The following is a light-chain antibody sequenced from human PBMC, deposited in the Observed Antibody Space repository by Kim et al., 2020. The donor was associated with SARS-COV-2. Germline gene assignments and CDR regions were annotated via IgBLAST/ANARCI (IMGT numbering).Light chain of an antibody. Sequence: VSPGQPSSITCSGDKVGEKYVCWYQQKAGQSPVLVMYEDAKRPSGIPERFSGSNSGNTATLTISGTQAMDEADYYCQASDSGTVVFGGGTQLTVL. CDR3: QASDSGTVV. V-gene: IGLV3-1*01. CDR2: EDA. J-gene: IGLJ2*01. CDR1: KVGEKY.